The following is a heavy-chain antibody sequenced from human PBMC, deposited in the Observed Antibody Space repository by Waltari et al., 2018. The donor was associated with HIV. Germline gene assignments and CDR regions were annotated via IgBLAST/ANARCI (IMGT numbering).Heavy chain of an antibody. V-gene: IGHV3-33*01. CDR2: VWYDGSNK. CDR1: GFTFSNYG. D-gene: IGHD3-22*01. Sequence: QVQLVESGGGVVKPGRSLRLSCAASGFTFSNYGMYWVRQAPGKGREGGLIVWYDGSNKDYADSVKGRFIISRDNSQNTLYLQRNSLRAEDSAVYYCARLGGDTSGNWGYFDYWGQGTLVTVSS. J-gene: IGHJ4*02. CDR3: ARLGGDTSGNWGYFDY.